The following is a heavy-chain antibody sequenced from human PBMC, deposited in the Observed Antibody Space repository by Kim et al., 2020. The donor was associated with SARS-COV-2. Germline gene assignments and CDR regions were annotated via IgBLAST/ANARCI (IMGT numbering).Heavy chain of an antibody. CDR2: IGGDGSET. Sequence: GGSLRLSCAASGITFSGHWMHWVRQAPGKGLVWVSRIGGDGSETYYADAVKGRFTISRDNANSMLYLQMNSLRVEDTVRYYCVRAGASTSSHRNFHGMDVSSQGTTVSASS. J-gene: IGHJ6*02. V-gene: IGHV3-74*01. CDR3: VRAGASTSSHRNFHGMDV. D-gene: IGHD1-1*01. CDR1: GITFSGHW.